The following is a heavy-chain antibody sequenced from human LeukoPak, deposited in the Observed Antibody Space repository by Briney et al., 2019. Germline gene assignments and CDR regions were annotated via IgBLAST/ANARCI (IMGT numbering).Heavy chain of an antibody. Sequence: GGSLRLSCAASGFTFSSYAMSWVRQAPGKGLEWVSAISGSGGSTYYADSVKGRFTISGDNSKDTLYLQMNSLGAEDTAVYYCAKGGVYRSAFDYWGQGTLVTVSS. CDR1: GFTFSSYA. D-gene: IGHD1-26*01. V-gene: IGHV3-23*01. J-gene: IGHJ4*02. CDR2: ISGSGGST. CDR3: AKGGVYRSAFDY.